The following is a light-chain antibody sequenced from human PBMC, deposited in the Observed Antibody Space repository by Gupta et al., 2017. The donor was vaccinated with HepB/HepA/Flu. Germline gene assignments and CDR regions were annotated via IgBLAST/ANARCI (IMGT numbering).Light chain of an antibody. J-gene: IGLJ1*01. CDR2: RNN. Sequence: PPSASGTPGKRVTISCSGSSSNIGSNYVYWYQQFPGTAPKLLIYRNNQRPSGVPDRFSGSKSGTSASLAISGLRSDDEADYYCATWDDSLSGYVFGNGTNVTVL. CDR3: ATWDDSLSGYV. CDR1: SSNIGSNY. V-gene: IGLV1-47*01.